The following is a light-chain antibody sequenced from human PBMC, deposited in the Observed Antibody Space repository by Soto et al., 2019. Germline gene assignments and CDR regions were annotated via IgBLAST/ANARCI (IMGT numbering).Light chain of an antibody. J-gene: IGLJ2*01. CDR3: SSYTISSTVV. CDR1: SSDVGGYNY. Sequence: QSALTQPASVSGSPGQSITISCTGTSSDVGGYNYVSWYQQHPGKAPKLMIYEVSNRPSGVSNRFSGSKSGNTASLTISGLQAEDEADYYCSSYTISSTVVFGEGTKLTIL. V-gene: IGLV2-14*01. CDR2: EVS.